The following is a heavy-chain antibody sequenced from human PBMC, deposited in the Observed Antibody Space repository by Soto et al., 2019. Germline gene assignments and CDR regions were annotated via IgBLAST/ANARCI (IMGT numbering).Heavy chain of an antibody. J-gene: IGHJ6*02. Sequence: QVQLVQSGAEVKTPGASVRVSCKASGYTFTGYYIHWVREAPGQGLEWMGWINPQTGGTSYAQKLQGRVTLSRDTSINTAYRELTRVRFDDAAVYFCARERYQVISDGMDVWGQGTTVTVSS. CDR2: INPQTGGT. V-gene: IGHV1-2*02. CDR3: ARERYQVISDGMDV. D-gene: IGHD2-2*01. CDR1: GYTFTGYY.